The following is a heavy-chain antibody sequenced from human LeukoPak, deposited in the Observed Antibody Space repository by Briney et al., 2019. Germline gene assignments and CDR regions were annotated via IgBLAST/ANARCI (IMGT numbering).Heavy chain of an antibody. CDR3: VRGGTYWTVS. V-gene: IGHV3-7*01. CDR2: IKPDGSEK. Sequence: GGSLRLSCAASVFVFSASNMGWVRGAPGKGLESVANIKPDGSEKYHVDSVSGRFTISRDNTKDSLFLQINSLRVDDTAVYYFVRGGTYWTVSWGQGTLVNVS. CDR1: VFVFSASN. J-gene: IGHJ5*01.